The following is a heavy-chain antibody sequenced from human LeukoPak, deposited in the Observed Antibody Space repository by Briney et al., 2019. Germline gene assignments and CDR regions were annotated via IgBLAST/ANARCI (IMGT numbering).Heavy chain of an antibody. Sequence: ASVKVSCKASGYTFTSYDINWVRQAPGQGLEWMGRIIPILGIANYAQKFQGRVTITADKSTSTAYMELSSLRSEDTAVYYCAREADIVVVVAASWFDPWGQGTLVTVSS. CDR2: IIPILGIA. CDR1: GYTFTSYD. CDR3: AREADIVVVVAASWFDP. D-gene: IGHD2-15*01. J-gene: IGHJ5*02. V-gene: IGHV1-69*04.